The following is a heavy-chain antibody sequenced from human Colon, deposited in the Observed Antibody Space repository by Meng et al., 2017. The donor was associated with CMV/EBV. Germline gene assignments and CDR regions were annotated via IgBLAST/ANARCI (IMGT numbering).Heavy chain of an antibody. V-gene: IGHV4-39*01. D-gene: IGHD1-1*01. CDR1: ISNSSAY. J-gene: IGHJ4*02. CDR3: ARQGTVVEAGTRASYFDY. Sequence: ISNSSAYWGWIRQTTGKGLEWIANIYYTGITYYTPSLRSRVALSVDRSKNQFSLRLTSVTAADTAIYHCARQGTVVEAGTRASYFDYWGQGALVTVSS. CDR2: IYYTGIT.